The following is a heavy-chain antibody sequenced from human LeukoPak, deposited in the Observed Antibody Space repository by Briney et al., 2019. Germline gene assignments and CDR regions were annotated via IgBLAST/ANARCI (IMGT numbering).Heavy chain of an antibody. CDR3: ARLYSSGRYANAFDT. Sequence: GGSLRLSCEASGFTFGDYDMHWVRQAPGKGLEWVSAIRSIGDRFYSGSVKGRFTISRENAKNTFYLEMNSLRVGDTAVYYCARLYSSGRYANAFDTWGQGTVVTVSS. CDR1: GFTFGDYD. V-gene: IGHV3-13*01. D-gene: IGHD6-19*01. J-gene: IGHJ3*02. CDR2: IRSIGDR.